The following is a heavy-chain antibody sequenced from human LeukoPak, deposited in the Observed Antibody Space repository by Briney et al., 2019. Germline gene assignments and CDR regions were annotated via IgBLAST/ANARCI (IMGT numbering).Heavy chain of an antibody. V-gene: IGHV3-20*04. Sequence: PGGSLRLSCAASGFTFDDHGMTWVRQAPGKGLEWVSGIKWNGGTTGYADSVKGRFTISRDNAKNSLYLQMNSLRAEDTAVYYCARVRDEYQLSFWGQGTLVTVSS. CDR3: ARVRDEYQLSF. J-gene: IGHJ4*02. D-gene: IGHD2-2*01. CDR1: GFTFDDHG. CDR2: IKWNGGTT.